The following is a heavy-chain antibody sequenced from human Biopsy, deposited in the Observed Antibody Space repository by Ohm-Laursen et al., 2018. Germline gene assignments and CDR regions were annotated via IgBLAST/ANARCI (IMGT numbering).Heavy chain of an antibody. CDR1: TGTFNSYG. Sequence: SSVKVSCKVPTGTFNSYGIIWVRQAPGQGLEWMGRIIPILRTTAYAQTCLGRVTITADSPTSTVDMELTSLTSDDTAVYFCAREAIGYQLPCDDWGQGTLVTVSS. CDR3: AREAIGYQLPCDD. CDR2: IIPILRTT. D-gene: IGHD2-2*01. V-gene: IGHV1-69*11. J-gene: IGHJ4*02.